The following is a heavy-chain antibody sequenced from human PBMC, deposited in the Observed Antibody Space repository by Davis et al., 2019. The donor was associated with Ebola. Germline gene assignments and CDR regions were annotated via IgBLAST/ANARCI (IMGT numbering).Heavy chain of an antibody. J-gene: IGHJ6*02. D-gene: IGHD3-10*01. V-gene: IGHV4-4*02. CDR2: ISQSGST. CDR1: GDSISSSNW. CDR3: ARGGTLHMTNYYYGSGSYQPQNYYYYGMDV. Sequence: SETPSLTCAVSGDSISSSNWWSWVRQPPGKGLEWIGEISQSGSTNYNPSLKSRVTISVDKSKNQFSLQLNSVTPEDTAVYYCARGGTLHMTNYYYGSGSYQPQNYYYYGMDVWGQGTTVTVSS.